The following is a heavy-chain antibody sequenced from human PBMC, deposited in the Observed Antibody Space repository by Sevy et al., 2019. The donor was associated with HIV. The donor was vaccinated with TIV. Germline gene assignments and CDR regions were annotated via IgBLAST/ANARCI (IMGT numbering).Heavy chain of an antibody. D-gene: IGHD3-3*01. J-gene: IGHJ5*02. CDR1: GDSISSSNYY. V-gene: IGHV4-39*01. CDR3: ARHAIFGMLTTNWFDP. Sequence: SETLSLTCTVSGDSISSSNYYWGWSRQPPGKGLEWIRNIYYSGSTYYNPSLKSRVTISEDTSKNHFSLRLSSVTAADTAVYYCARHAIFGMLTTNWFDPWGQGTLVTVSS. CDR2: IYYSGST.